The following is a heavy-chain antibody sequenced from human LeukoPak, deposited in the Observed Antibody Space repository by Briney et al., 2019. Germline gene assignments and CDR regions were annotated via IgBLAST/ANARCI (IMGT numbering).Heavy chain of an antibody. V-gene: IGHV3-23*01. CDR3: AKVSGSGTYFPEY. Sequence: PGGSLRLSCAASGVTFSSYAMAWVRQAPGKGLEWVSAISGSGTSTYYADSVKGRLTISRDNSKNTLYLQMNSLRAEDTAIYYCAKVSGSGTYFPEYWGQGTLVTVSS. J-gene: IGHJ4*02. CDR2: ISGSGTST. CDR1: GVTFSSYA. D-gene: IGHD3-10*01.